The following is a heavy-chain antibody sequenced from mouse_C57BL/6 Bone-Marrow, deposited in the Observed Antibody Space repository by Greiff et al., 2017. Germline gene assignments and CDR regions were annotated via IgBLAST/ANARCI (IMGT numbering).Heavy chain of an antibody. J-gene: IGHJ3*01. CDR1: GFTFSDYY. Sequence: EVKLMESEGGLVQPGSSMKLSCTASGFTFSDYYMAWVRQVPEKGLEWVANINYDGSSTYYLDSLKSRFIISRDNAKNILYLQMSSLKSEDTATYYCARVYGRSAWFAYWGQGTLVTVSA. V-gene: IGHV5-16*01. CDR2: INYDGSST. D-gene: IGHD1-1*01. CDR3: ARVYGRSAWFAY.